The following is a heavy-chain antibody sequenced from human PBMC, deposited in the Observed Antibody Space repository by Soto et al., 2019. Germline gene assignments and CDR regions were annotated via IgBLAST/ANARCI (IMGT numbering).Heavy chain of an antibody. V-gene: IGHV1-69*06. J-gene: IGHJ4*02. D-gene: IGHD6-13*01. Sequence: SVEVSCKASGGTFSSYAISWVRQAPGQGLEWMGGIIPIFGTANYAQKFQGRATITADKSTSTAYMELSSLRSEDTAVYYCASAIAAAGNRWGQGTLVTVSS. CDR3: ASAIAAAGNR. CDR1: GGTFSSYA. CDR2: IIPIFGTA.